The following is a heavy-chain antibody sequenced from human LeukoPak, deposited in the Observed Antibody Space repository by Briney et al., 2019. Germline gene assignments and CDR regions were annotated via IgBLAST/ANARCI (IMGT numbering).Heavy chain of an antibody. D-gene: IGHD3-10*01. CDR1: GGSISSSSYY. CDR3: ARPAYGSGSYSGFDY. J-gene: IGHJ4*02. Sequence: SETLSLTCTVSGGSISSSSYYRGWIRQPPGKGLEWIGTIYYSGSTYYNPSLKSRVTISEDTSKNQFSLKLSSVTAADTAVYYCARPAYGSGSYSGFDYWGQGTLVTVSS. V-gene: IGHV4-39*01. CDR2: IYYSGST.